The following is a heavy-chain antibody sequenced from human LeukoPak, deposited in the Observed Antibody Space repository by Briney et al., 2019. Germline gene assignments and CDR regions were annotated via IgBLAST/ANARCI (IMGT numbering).Heavy chain of an antibody. CDR3: ARDSLSRGYSYGYFDY. CDR1: GYTFTCYY. V-gene: IGHV1-2*02. D-gene: IGHD5-18*01. Sequence: ASVKVSCKSSGYTFTCYYMHWVRQAPGQGLEWMGWINPNSGGTNYAQKFQGRVTMTRDTSISTAYMELSRLRSDDTAVYYCARDSLSRGYSYGYFDYWGQGTLVTVSS. J-gene: IGHJ4*02. CDR2: INPNSGGT.